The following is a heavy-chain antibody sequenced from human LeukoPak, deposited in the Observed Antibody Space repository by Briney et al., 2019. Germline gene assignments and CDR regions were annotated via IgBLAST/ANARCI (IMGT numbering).Heavy chain of an antibody. D-gene: IGHD6-13*01. CDR1: GFTFSSYW. CDR3: ARDGAIAAAGTRY. Sequence: PGGSLRLSCAASGFTFSSYWMSWVRQAPGKGVEWVANIKQDGSEKYYVDSVKGGFTISRDNAKNSLYLQMNSLRAEDTAVYYCARDGAIAAAGTRYWGQGTLVTVSS. V-gene: IGHV3-7*01. J-gene: IGHJ4*02. CDR2: IKQDGSEK.